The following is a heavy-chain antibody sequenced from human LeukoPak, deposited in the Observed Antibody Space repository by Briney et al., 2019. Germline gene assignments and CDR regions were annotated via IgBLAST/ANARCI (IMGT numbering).Heavy chain of an antibody. CDR2: ISYDGSNK. CDR1: GFTFSSYG. V-gene: IGHV3-30*18. D-gene: IGHD3-3*01. Sequence: GRSLRPSCAASGFTFSSYGMHWVRQAPGKGLEWVAVISYDGSNKYYADSVKGRFTISRDNSKNTLYLQMNSLRAEDTAVYYCAKDGLGFWSGYSSHFDYWGQGTLVTVSS. CDR3: AKDGLGFWSGYSSHFDY. J-gene: IGHJ4*02.